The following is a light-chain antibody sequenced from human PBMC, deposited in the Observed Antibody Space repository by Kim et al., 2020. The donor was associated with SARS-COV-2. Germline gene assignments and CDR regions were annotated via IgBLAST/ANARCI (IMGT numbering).Light chain of an antibody. CDR3: ATWDDSHVV. Sequence: PGKSVTRSCSGGTSSIESNYVYWYQQRPGPAPKLLIYRNKQRPSGVPYRFSGSKSGTSASLAISGLRSEDEADYYCATWDDSHVVFGGGTQLTVL. CDR1: TSSIESNY. CDR2: RNK. J-gene: IGLJ2*01. V-gene: IGLV1-47*01.